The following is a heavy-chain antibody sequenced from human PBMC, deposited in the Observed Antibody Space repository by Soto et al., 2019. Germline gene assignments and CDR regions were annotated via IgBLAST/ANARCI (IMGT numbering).Heavy chain of an antibody. CDR1: GYTFTSYA. CDR2: INGDTANT. V-gene: IGHV1-3*01. CDR3: AKYSGSYRFDP. D-gene: IGHD1-26*01. J-gene: IGHJ5*02. Sequence: PSVKVSCKASGYTFTSYAIHWVRQAPGQRLEWMGWINGDTANTKYSQKFQGRVTITRDTSASTAFMELSSLRSEDTAVYYCAKYSGSYRFDPWGQGNQVTVSS.